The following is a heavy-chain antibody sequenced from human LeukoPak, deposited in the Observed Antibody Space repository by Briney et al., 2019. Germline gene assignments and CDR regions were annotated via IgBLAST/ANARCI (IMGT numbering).Heavy chain of an antibody. D-gene: IGHD2-15*01. Sequence: PGGSLRLSCAASGFIFSLYLMSWVRQAPGKGLEWVASIKQEGSEKYYVDSVKGRFTISRDNAKNSLYLQLHSLRAKDTAVYYCARTEPRWAATPGRAFDIWGQGTMVTVSS. CDR2: IKQEGSEK. CDR1: GFIFSLYL. V-gene: IGHV3-7*01. CDR3: ARTEPRWAATPGRAFDI. J-gene: IGHJ3*02.